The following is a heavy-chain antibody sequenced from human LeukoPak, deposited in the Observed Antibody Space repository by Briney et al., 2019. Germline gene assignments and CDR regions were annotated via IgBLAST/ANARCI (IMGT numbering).Heavy chain of an antibody. CDR1: GFTFSSYW. CDR3: ARGSYYYYGMDV. J-gene: IGHJ6*02. V-gene: IGHV3-74*01. CDR2: INSDGSST. Sequence: GGSLRLSCAASGFTFSSYWMHWGRQAPGKGQGRVSRINSDGSSTSYADSVKGRFTISRDNAKNTLYLQMNSLRAEDTAVYYCARGSYYYYGMDVWGQGTTVTVSS.